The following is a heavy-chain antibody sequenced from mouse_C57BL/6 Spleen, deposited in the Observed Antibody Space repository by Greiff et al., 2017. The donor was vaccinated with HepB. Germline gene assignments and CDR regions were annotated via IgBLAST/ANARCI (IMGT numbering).Heavy chain of an antibody. D-gene: IGHD1-1*01. J-gene: IGHJ2*01. V-gene: IGHV1-50*01. CDR1: GYTFTSYW. CDR3: ARSPITTVVATGDY. Sequence: QVQLQQPGAELVKPGASVKLSCKASGYTFTSYWMQWVKQRPGQGLEWIGEIDPSDSYTNYNQKFKGKATLTVDTSSSTAYMQLSRLTSEDSAVYYCARSPITTVVATGDYWGQGTTLTVSS. CDR2: IDPSDSYT.